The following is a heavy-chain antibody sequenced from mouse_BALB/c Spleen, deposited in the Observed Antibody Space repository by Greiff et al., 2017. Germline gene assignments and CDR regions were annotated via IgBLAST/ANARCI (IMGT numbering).Heavy chain of an antibody. J-gene: IGHJ3*01. CDR2: IWGDGST. CDR1: GFSLTNSG. CDR3: AKWENGYDEGFAY. V-gene: IGHV2-6-6*01. D-gene: IGHD2-2*01. Sequence: VQLKESGPGLVAPSQSLSITCTVSGFSLTNSGVHWVRQSPGKGLEWLGVIWGDGSTNYNSAFKSRLSISKDNSKSQVFLKMNSLQTDDTARYYCAKWENGYDEGFAYWGQGTLVTVSA.